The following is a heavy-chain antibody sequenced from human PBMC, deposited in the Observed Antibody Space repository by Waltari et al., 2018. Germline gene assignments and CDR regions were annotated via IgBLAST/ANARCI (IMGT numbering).Heavy chain of an antibody. D-gene: IGHD3-10*01. Sequence: EVQLVESGGGLVQPGGSLRLSCAASGFTFSSYAMSWVRQAPGKGLEWVSAISGSCGSTYYADSVKGRFTISRDNSKNTLYLQMNSLRAEDTAVYYCANTPITMVQGVIIEYFQHWGQGTLVTVSS. CDR1: GFTFSSYA. CDR2: ISGSCGST. J-gene: IGHJ1*01. V-gene: IGHV3-23*04. CDR3: ANTPITMVQGVIIEYFQH.